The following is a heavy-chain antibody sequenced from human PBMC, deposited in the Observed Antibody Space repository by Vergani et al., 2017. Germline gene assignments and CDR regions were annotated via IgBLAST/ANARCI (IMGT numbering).Heavy chain of an antibody. CDR2: ISGSGGST. Sequence: EVQLLESGGGLVQPGGSLRLSCAASGFTFSSYAMSWVRQAPGKGLEWVSAISGSGGSTYYADSVKGRFTISRDNSKNTLYLQMNSLRAEDTAVYYCARAHSSGWSNFDYWGQGTLVTVSS. J-gene: IGHJ4*02. V-gene: IGHV3-23*01. D-gene: IGHD6-19*01. CDR3: ARAHSSGWSNFDY. CDR1: GFTFSSYA.